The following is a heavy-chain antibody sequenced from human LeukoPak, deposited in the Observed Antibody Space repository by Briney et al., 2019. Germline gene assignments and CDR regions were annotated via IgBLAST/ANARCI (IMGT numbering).Heavy chain of an antibody. D-gene: IGHD6-13*01. CDR1: GYTFTSYY. V-gene: IGHV1-46*01. CDR3: ARSAGPPFFDY. CDR2: INPSGGST. J-gene: IGHJ4*02. Sequence: ASVKVTCKASGYTFTSYYMDWVRQAPGQGLEWMGIINPSGGSTSYAQKFQGRVTMTRDTSTSTVYMELSSLRSEDTAVYYCARSAGPPFFDYWGQGTLVTVSS.